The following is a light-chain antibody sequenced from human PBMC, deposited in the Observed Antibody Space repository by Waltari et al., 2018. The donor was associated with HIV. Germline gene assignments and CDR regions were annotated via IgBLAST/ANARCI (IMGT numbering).Light chain of an antibody. CDR2: EVS. V-gene: IGLV2-14*01. CDR1: SSAVGGYNF. CDR3: SSYTTRSTPDPNWV. J-gene: IGLJ3*02. Sequence: QSALTQPASVSGSPGQSITISCTGTSSAVGGYNFVSCYPQHPGKAPKLMIFEVSNRPSGVSNRFSGSKSVNTASLTISGLQAEDEADYYCSSYTTRSTPDPNWVFGGGTKLTVL.